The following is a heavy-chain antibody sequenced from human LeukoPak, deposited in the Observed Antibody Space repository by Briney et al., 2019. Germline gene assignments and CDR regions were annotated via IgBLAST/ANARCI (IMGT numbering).Heavy chain of an antibody. J-gene: IGHJ4*02. V-gene: IGHV3-21*01. CDR1: GFTFSSYN. CDR2: ISSNSSYI. Sequence: PGGSLRHSCAASGFTFSSYNMNWVRQAPGKGLEWVSSISSNSSYIYYADSVKGRFTISRDNAKNSLYLQMNSLRAEDTAVYYCARDYGDFDFDYWGQGTLVTVSS. D-gene: IGHD4-17*01. CDR3: ARDYGDFDFDY.